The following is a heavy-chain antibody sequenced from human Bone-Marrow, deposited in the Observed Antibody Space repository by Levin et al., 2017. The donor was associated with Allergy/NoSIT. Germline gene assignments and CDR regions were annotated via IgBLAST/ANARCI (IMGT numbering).Heavy chain of an antibody. V-gene: IGHV3-53*01. CDR3: MGYGGNSGP. J-gene: IGHJ4*02. Sequence: GGSLRLSCVVSGFTVSDNHMSWVRQAPGKGLEWVAVIDNGGSTYYADSVKGRFVISRDTCVNTLFLQMNSLRVEDTAVYYCMGYGGNSGPWGQGTLVTVSS. D-gene: IGHD4-23*01. CDR1: GFTVSDNH. CDR2: IDNGGST.